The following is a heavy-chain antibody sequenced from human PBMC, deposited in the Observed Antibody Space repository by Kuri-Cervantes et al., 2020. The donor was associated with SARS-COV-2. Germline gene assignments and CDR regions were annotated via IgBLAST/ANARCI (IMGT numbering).Heavy chain of an antibody. CDR3: ARSPLIGDNFDY. V-gene: IGHV4-34*01. CDR2: ISNSGDT. J-gene: IGHJ4*02. Sequence: SQTLSLTCAVYGGPFTGHNYWTWIRQPPGKDLEWIGEISNSGDTTYNPSLKSRVTVSVDTSKNQFSLKLSSVTAADTAVYYCARSPLIGDNFDYWGQGTLVTVSS. D-gene: IGHD7-27*01. CDR1: GGPFTGHNY.